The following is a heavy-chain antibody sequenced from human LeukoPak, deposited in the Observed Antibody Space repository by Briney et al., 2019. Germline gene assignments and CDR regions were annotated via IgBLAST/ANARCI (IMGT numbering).Heavy chain of an antibody. CDR1: GFTVSSNY. CDR3: ARAPWGDYFDY. J-gene: IGHJ4*02. V-gene: IGHV3-53*01. CDR2: IYSGGRT. Sequence: GGSLRLSCAASGFTVSSNYMSWVHQAPGKGLEWVSVIYSGGRTYYADSVKGRFTISRDNSKNTLYLQMNSLRAEDTAVYYCARAPWGDYFDYWGQGTLVTVSS. D-gene: IGHD3-16*01.